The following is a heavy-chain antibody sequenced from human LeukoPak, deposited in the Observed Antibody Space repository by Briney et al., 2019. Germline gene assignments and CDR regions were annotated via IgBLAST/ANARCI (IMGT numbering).Heavy chain of an antibody. J-gene: IGHJ5*02. Sequence: SVKVSCKASGGTFSSYAISWVRQAPGQGLEWMGGIIPIFGTANYAQKFQDRVTITADESTSTAYMELSSLRSEDTTVYYCARSFRGAAGSYNWFDPWGQGTLVTVSS. D-gene: IGHD6-13*01. V-gene: IGHV1-69*13. CDR1: GGTFSSYA. CDR2: IIPIFGTA. CDR3: ARSFRGAAGSYNWFDP.